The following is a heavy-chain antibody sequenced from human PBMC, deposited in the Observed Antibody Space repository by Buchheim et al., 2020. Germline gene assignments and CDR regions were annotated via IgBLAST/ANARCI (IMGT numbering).Heavy chain of an antibody. Sequence: EVQLAESGGGLVQPGGSLRLSCVASGFTFKNYNMNWVRQAPGKGLEWVAYISWGGRPLFYADSVKGRFTISRDNARNSMYLQIDSLRAEDTAVYFCARGRASYHFDYWGQGTL. V-gene: IGHV3-48*01. D-gene: IGHD2-21*01. CDR2: ISWGGRPL. J-gene: IGHJ4*02. CDR1: GFTFKNYN. CDR3: ARGRASYHFDY.